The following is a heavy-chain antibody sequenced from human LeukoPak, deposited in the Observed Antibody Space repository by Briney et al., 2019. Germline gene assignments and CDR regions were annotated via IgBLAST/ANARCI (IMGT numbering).Heavy chain of an antibody. CDR2: IYSDGGT. Sequence: PGGSLRLSCASSRFTVSGNYMTWVRQAPGKGLEWVSVIYSDGGTYYADSVRGRFTISRDNAKNSLYLQMNSLRAEDTAVYYCARDPADGQLWSLFDYWGQGTLVTVSS. CDR1: RFTVSGNY. J-gene: IGHJ4*02. CDR3: ARDPADGQLWSLFDY. D-gene: IGHD5-18*01. V-gene: IGHV3-66*01.